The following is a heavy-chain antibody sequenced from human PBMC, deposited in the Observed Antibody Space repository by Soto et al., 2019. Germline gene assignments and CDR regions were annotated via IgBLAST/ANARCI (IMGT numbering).Heavy chain of an antibody. J-gene: IGHJ4*02. D-gene: IGHD6-25*01. CDR3: VRTSLVLAAATRGDY. CDR2: INSDGSST. CDR1: GFTFSSYW. V-gene: IGHV3-74*01. Sequence: EVQLVESGGGLVQPGGSLRLYCAASGFTFSSYWMHWVRPAQEQGLVWVSRINSDGSSTSYADSVKGRFTISRDHAKNTLYLQMMSLRAEDTAVYYCVRTSLVLAAATRGDYWGQGTLVTFSS.